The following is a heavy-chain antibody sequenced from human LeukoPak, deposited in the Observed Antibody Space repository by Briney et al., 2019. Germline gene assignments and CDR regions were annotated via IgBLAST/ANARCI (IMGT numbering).Heavy chain of an antibody. D-gene: IGHD3-10*01. CDR3: AKDRGSGSLGPYYFDY. V-gene: IGHV3-48*03. CDR2: ISGSGSSI. J-gene: IGHJ4*02. Sequence: GGSLRLSCAAAGFTFSRYEMNWVRQAPGKGLEWISYISGSGSSIYYADSVKGRFTISRDNAKNALYLQMNSLRAEDTAVYYCAKDRGSGSLGPYYFDYWGQGTLVTVSS. CDR1: GFTFSRYE.